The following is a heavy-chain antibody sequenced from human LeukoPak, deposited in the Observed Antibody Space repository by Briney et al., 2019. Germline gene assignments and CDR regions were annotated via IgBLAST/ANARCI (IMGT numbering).Heavy chain of an antibody. D-gene: IGHD3-3*01. CDR1: GFTFSSYS. CDR3: AKSASITIFGVVIKGLDY. Sequence: GGSLRLSCAASGFTFSSYSMNWVRQAPGKGLEWVSSISSSSSYIYYADSVKGRFTISRDNAKNSLYLQMNSLRAEDTAVYYCAKSASITIFGVVIKGLDYWGQGTLVTVSS. J-gene: IGHJ4*02. CDR2: ISSSSSYI. V-gene: IGHV3-21*04.